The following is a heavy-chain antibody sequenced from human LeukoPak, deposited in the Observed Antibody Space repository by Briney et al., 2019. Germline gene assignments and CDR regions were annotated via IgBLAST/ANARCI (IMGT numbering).Heavy chain of an antibody. J-gene: IGHJ4*02. CDR2: IYPDDSDT. V-gene: IGHV5-51*01. CDR3: ARSQGTQLWYSY. D-gene: IGHD5-18*01. Sequence: GESLKISCKGSGYKFNAYWIAWVRQMPGKGLEWMGIIYPDDSDTRYSPSFQGQVTISADKSISTAYLQWGSLKASDTAMYYCARSQGTQLWYSYWGQGTLVTVSS. CDR1: GYKFNAYW.